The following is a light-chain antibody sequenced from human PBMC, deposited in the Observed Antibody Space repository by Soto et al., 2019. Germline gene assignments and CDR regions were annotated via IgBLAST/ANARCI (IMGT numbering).Light chain of an antibody. CDR3: CSYARGSTYV. Sequence: QYALPLPASVFGSPGQSITIPCTGTSSDVGNYNLVSWNQQHPGKAPKLMIYEGSKRPSGVSNRFSGSKSDNTASLTISGLQAEDEAHYYCCSYARGSTYVFGTGTKVTVL. V-gene: IGLV2-23*01. J-gene: IGLJ1*01. CDR2: EGS. CDR1: SSDVGNYNL.